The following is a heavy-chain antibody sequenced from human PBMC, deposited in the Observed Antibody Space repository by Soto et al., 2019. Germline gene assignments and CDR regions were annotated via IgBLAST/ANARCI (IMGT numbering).Heavy chain of an antibody. V-gene: IGHV3-7*03. CDR2: IKKDGSDK. CDR3: VRDPSYGDYGDLLFDY. D-gene: IGHD4-17*01. CDR1: GFTFSDYW. J-gene: IGHJ4*02. Sequence: VGSLRLSCAASGFTFSDYWMTWIRQAPGKGLEWVANIKKDGSDKYYVDSVKGRFTISRDNANNSLYLQMTSLRAEDTAIYYCVRDPSYGDYGDLLFDYWGQGTLVTVSS.